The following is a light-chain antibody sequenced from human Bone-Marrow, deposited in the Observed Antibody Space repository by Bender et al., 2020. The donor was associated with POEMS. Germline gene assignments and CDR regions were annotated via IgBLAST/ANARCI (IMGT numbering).Light chain of an antibody. V-gene: IGLV2-11*01. CDR1: SSDVGGYNY. CDR3: CSYAGSFWV. Sequence: QSALTQPRSVSGSVRQSVTISCTGTSSDVGGYNYVSWYQQHPGRAPKLIISDVNTRPSGVPDRFSGSKSGNTASLTISGLQPEDEADYYCCSYAGSFWVFGAGTQMTVL. J-gene: IGLJ3*02. CDR2: DVN.